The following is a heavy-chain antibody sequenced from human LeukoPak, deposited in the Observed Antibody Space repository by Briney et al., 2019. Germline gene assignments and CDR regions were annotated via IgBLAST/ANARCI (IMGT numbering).Heavy chain of an antibody. V-gene: IGHV3-48*03. CDR3: ARDRGGFGELFGY. J-gene: IGHJ4*02. CDR1: GFTISSYE. D-gene: IGHD3-10*01. Sequence: GGSLRLSCAASGFTISSYEMYWVRQAPGKGLEWVSYISSSGSTIYYADSVKGRFTISRDNAKNSLYLQMNSLRAEDTAVYYCARDRGGFGELFGYWGQGTLVTVSS. CDR2: ISSSGSTI.